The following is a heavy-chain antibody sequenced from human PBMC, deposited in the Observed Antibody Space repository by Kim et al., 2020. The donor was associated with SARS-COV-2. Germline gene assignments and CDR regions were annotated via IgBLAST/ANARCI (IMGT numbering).Heavy chain of an antibody. CDR3: ARASRYYYDSSGYLFDY. D-gene: IGHD3-22*01. CDR1: GGSISSYY. Sequence: SETLSLTCTVSGGSISSYYWSWIRQPPGKGLEWIGYIYHSGSTNYNPSLKSRVTISVDTSKNQFSLKLSSVTAADTAVYYCARASRYYYDSSGYLFDYWGQGTLVTVSS. V-gene: IGHV4-59*01. CDR2: IYHSGST. J-gene: IGHJ4*02.